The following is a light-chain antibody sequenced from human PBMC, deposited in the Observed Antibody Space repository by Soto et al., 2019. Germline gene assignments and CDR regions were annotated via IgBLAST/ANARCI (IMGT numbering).Light chain of an antibody. V-gene: IGKV1-39*01. CDR3: QQSYSTPPGT. Sequence: DILMTQSPSSLSASVGDRVTITCRASQSISTYLIWYQQKPGKAPKLLIYATSSLQSGVPSRFSGSGSGTDFTLTISSLQPEDFATYYCQQSYSTPPGTFGQGTKVDIK. J-gene: IGKJ1*01. CDR2: ATS. CDR1: QSISTY.